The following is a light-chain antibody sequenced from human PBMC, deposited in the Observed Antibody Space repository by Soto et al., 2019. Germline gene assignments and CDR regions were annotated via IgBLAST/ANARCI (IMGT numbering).Light chain of an antibody. CDR1: QSVSSN. CDR2: GAS. J-gene: IGKJ1*01. V-gene: IGKV3-15*01. Sequence: EIVMTQSPATLSVSPGERATLSCRASQSVSSNLAWYQQKPGQAPRLLIYGASTRATGIPARFSGSGSGTEFTLTISSLQSADFAVYYCQHYNNCPRTFGQGTKVEIK. CDR3: QHYNNCPRT.